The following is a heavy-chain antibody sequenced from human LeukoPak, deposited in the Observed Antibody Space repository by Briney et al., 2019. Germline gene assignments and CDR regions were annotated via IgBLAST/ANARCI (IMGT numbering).Heavy chain of an antibody. Sequence: PGGSLRLSCAASGFTFSSYSMIWVRQAPGKGLEWVSSISSGSSYIYYADSVKGRFTISRDNAKNSLYLQMNSLRAEDTPVYYFVRDLMSCGVGYYYYGMDVWGQGTTVTVSS. CDR1: GFTFSSYS. CDR3: VRDLMSCGVGYYYYGMDV. D-gene: IGHD2-15*01. V-gene: IGHV3-21*01. CDR2: ISSGSSYI. J-gene: IGHJ6*02.